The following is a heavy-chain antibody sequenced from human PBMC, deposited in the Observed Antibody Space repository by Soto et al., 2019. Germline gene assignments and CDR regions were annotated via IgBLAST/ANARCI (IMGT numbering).Heavy chain of an antibody. D-gene: IGHD3-22*01. CDR1: GYSFAGYW. CDR2: IDPSDSQT. Sequence: GESLKISCKGSGYSFAGYWITWVRQKPGKGLEWMGRIDPSDSQTYYSPSFRGHVTISATKSITTVFLQWRSLRASDTAMYYCARQIYDSDTGPNFQYYFDTWCQGTPVTVAS. V-gene: IGHV5-10-1*01. J-gene: IGHJ4*02. CDR3: ARQIYDSDTGPNFQYYFDT.